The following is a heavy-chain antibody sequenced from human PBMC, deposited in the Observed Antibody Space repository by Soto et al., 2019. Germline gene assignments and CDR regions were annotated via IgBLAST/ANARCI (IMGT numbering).Heavy chain of an antibody. Sequence: SETLSLTCTVSGGSISSYYWSWIRQPAGQGLEWIGRIYTSGSTNYNPSLKSRVTMAVDTCSNLFSLRLSSKTAADTAVYYCAREGSCSSTSCRAATYYYYYGMDVWGQGTTVTVSS. V-gene: IGHV4-4*07. CDR2: IYTSGST. J-gene: IGHJ6*02. CDR3: AREGSCSSTSCRAATYYYYYGMDV. CDR1: GGSISSYY. D-gene: IGHD2-2*01.